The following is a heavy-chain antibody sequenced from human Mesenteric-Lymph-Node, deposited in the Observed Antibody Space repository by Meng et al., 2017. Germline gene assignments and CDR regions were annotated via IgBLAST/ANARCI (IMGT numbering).Heavy chain of an antibody. CDR3: ASAGWYSLEY. CDR1: GYSISSGYY. Sequence: SETLSLTCTVSGYSISSGYYWGWIRQPPGKGLEWIGSIYHSGSTYYNPSLKSRVTISVDTSKNQFSLKLSSVTAADTAVYYCASAGWYSLEYWGQGTLVTVSS. CDR2: IYHSGST. D-gene: IGHD6-19*01. J-gene: IGHJ4*02. V-gene: IGHV4-38-2*02.